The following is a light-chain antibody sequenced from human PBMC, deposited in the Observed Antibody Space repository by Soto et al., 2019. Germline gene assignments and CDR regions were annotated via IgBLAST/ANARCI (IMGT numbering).Light chain of an antibody. V-gene: IGKV3-15*01. Sequence: EIVFTQSPATLSLSPGERANLSCRASQSVGSDLAWYQQKPGQAPRLVIYDIFTRATGLPATFSGSGSGTEFTLIVSSLQSEDFAVYYCQQYNNWSLITFGQGTRLEIK. J-gene: IGKJ5*01. CDR2: DIF. CDR3: QQYNNWSLIT. CDR1: QSVGSD.